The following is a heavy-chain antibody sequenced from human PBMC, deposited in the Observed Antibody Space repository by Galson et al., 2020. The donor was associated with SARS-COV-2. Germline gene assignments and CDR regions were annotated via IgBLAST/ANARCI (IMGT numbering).Heavy chain of an antibody. V-gene: IGHV3-48*03. CDR3: ARDGYSYSLDY. CDR2: ISSSGSTI. Sequence: GESLKISCAASGFTFSSYEMNWVRQAPGKGLEWVSYISSSGSTIYYGDSVKGRFTMSRDNAKNSLYLQMNSLRVEDTAVYYCARDGYSYSLDYWGQGTQVTVSS. J-gene: IGHJ4*02. CDR1: GFTFSSYE. D-gene: IGHD5-18*01.